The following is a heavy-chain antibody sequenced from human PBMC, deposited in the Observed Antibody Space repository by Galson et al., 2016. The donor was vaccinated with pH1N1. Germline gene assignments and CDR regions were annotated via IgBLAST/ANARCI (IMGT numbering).Heavy chain of an antibody. CDR1: GCTFSDYY. CDR3: SRDGDRRGDYRPWGDY. J-gene: IGHJ4*02. Sequence: FTCAGSGCTFSDYYMSWIRQAPGKGLEWVANINQDGTEKNYVDSVKGRFIISRDVAKNSLYLQMSRLTAEDTATYFCSRDGDRRGDYRPWGDYWGQGSLVIVSS. D-gene: IGHD4-17*01. V-gene: IGHV3-7*03. CDR2: INQDGTEK.